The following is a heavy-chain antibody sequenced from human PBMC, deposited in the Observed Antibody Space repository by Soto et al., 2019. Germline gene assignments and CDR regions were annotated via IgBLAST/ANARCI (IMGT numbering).Heavy chain of an antibody. Sequence: ASETLSLTCAVSGGSISSGGYSWRWIRQPPGKGLEWIGYIYHSGSTYYNPSLKSRVTISVDRSKNQFSLKLSSVTAADTAVYYCARSSGSSYYGMDVWGQGTTVTVSS. CDR2: IYHSGST. CDR1: GGSISSGGYS. J-gene: IGHJ6*02. V-gene: IGHV4-30-2*01. D-gene: IGHD3-10*01. CDR3: ARSSGSSYYGMDV.